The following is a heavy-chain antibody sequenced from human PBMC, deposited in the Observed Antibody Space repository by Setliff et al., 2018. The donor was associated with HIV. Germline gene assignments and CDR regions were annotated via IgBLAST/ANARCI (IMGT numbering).Heavy chain of an antibody. CDR2: IYTSGST. V-gene: IGHV4-61*02. Sequence: SETMSLTCTVSGGSISSGSYYWSWIRQPAGKGLEWIGRIYTSGSTNYNPSLKSRVTISVDTSKNQFSLKMSSVTAADTAVYYCARAYSGSFDYWGQGTLVTVSS. CDR3: ARAYSGSFDY. D-gene: IGHD1-26*01. J-gene: IGHJ4*02. CDR1: GGSISSGSYY.